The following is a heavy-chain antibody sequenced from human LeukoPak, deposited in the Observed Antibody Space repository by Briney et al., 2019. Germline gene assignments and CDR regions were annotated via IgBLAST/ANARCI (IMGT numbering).Heavy chain of an antibody. Sequence: SETLSLTCAVYGGSFSGYYWSWIRQPPGKGLEWIGEINHSGSTNYNPSLKSRVTISVDTSKNQFSLKLSSVTAADTAVYYCARGAPDGYKRRAFDYWGQGTLATVSS. CDR3: ARGAPDGYKRRAFDY. J-gene: IGHJ4*02. CDR1: GGSFSGYY. D-gene: IGHD5-24*01. V-gene: IGHV4-34*01. CDR2: INHSGST.